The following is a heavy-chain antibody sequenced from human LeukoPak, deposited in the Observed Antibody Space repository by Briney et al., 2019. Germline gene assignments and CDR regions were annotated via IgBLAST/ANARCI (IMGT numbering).Heavy chain of an antibody. CDR3: ARGGLRFLEWLWTHAFDI. CDR2: MNPNSGNT. J-gene: IGHJ3*02. CDR1: GYTFTSYD. D-gene: IGHD3-3*01. V-gene: IGHV1-8*01. Sequence: GASVKVSCKDSGYTFTSYDINWVRQATGQGREWVGWMNPNSGNTGYAQKFQGRVTMTRNTSISTAYMELSSLRSEDTAVYYCARGGLRFLEWLWTHAFDIWGQGTMVTVSS.